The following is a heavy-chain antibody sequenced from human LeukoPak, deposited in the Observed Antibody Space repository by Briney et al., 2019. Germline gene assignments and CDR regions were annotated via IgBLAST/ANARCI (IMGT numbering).Heavy chain of an antibody. Sequence: SEALSVTCVVPVGSISGHYGSSVRQPPGKGRGWGGFIYYSGATKYNPTLKSRVTISADPSKNQFSLKLSSVTAADTAVYYCARARAHLKYYYDSSGYYYFDYWGQGTLVTVSS. CDR1: VGSISGHY. V-gene: IGHV4-59*08. CDR2: IYYSGAT. J-gene: IGHJ4*02. D-gene: IGHD3-22*01. CDR3: ARARAHLKYYYDSSGYYYFDY.